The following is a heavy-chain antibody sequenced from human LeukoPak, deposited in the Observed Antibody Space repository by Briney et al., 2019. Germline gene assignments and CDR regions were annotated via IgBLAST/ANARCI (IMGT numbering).Heavy chain of an antibody. V-gene: IGHV3-30*02. J-gene: IGHJ4*02. CDR1: GFTFSGYG. CDR3: ARDPHQLPFDY. CDR2: IQYDGSNK. Sequence: GGFLRLSCAASGFTFSGYGMHWVRQAPGKGLEWVAFIQYDGSNKYYADSVKGRFTISRDNSKNTLYLQMNSLRAEDTAVYYCARDPHQLPFDYWGQGTLVTVSS. D-gene: IGHD2-2*01.